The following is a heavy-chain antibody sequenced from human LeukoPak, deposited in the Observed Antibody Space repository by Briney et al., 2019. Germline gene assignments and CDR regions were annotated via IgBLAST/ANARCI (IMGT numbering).Heavy chain of an antibody. CDR2: IYSTGST. CDR3: ARHWEMATIGDYFDY. J-gene: IGHJ4*02. D-gene: IGHD5-24*01. V-gene: IGHV4-4*07. Sequence: SETLSLTCSVSGSSISSYYWSWVRQPAGKGLEWIGRIYSTGSTNYSPSLKSRVTISVDTSKNQFSLKLSSVTAADTAVYYCARHWEMATIGDYFDYWGQGTLVTVSS. CDR1: GSSISSYY.